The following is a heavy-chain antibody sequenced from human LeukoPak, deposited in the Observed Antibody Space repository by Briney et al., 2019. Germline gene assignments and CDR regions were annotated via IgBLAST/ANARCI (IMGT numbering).Heavy chain of an antibody. Sequence: GGSLRLSCAASGFTFSSYSMNWVRQAPGKGLEWVSYISSSSSTIYYADSVKGRFTISRDNAKNSLYLQMNSLRAEDTAVYYCAKPRMHCGGDCFDAFDIWGQGTMVTVSS. CDR3: AKPRMHCGGDCFDAFDI. V-gene: IGHV3-48*04. D-gene: IGHD2-21*02. J-gene: IGHJ3*02. CDR1: GFTFSSYS. CDR2: ISSSSSTI.